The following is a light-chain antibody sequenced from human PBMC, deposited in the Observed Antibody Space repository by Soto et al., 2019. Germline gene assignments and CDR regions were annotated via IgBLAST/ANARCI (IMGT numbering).Light chain of an antibody. Sequence: DIQMTQSPSTLSASVGDRVTITCRASQSISVWLAWYQQKPGKAPELLIYKASVLESGVPSRFSGSGSGTEFTLTISSLQPDDLATYYCQHYNSYPWTFGQGTKVEIK. V-gene: IGKV1-5*03. CDR1: QSISVW. CDR3: QHYNSYPWT. J-gene: IGKJ1*01. CDR2: KAS.